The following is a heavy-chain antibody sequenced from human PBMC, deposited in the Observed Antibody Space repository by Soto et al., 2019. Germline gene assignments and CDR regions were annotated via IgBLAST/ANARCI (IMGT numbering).Heavy chain of an antibody. J-gene: IGHJ4*02. CDR1: GYTFTDYY. CDR2: INPYNGGT. Sequence: QVHLLQSGAEVKKPGASVKVSCKASGYTFTDYYLHWVRQAPGQGLEWMGWINPYNGGTNSAQKFHDRLTLTRDTSIGTAYIELSSLRADDTAIYFCATEASISRGSNPLAYWVQGTLVTVSS. D-gene: IGHD3-9*01. V-gene: IGHV1-2*02. CDR3: ATEASISRGSNPLAY.